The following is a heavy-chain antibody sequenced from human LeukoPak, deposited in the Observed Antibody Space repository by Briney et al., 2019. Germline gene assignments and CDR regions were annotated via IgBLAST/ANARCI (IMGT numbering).Heavy chain of an antibody. Sequence: GGSLRLSCAASGFTFSDYYMSWIRQAPGKGLEWVSYISSSGSTIYYADSVKGRFTISRDNAKNSLYLQMDSLRAEDTAVYYCARDPDPQWLAPLSPDYWGQGTLVTVSS. CDR1: GFTFSDYY. CDR2: ISSSGSTI. CDR3: ARDPDPQWLAPLSPDY. V-gene: IGHV3-11*04. J-gene: IGHJ4*02. D-gene: IGHD6-19*01.